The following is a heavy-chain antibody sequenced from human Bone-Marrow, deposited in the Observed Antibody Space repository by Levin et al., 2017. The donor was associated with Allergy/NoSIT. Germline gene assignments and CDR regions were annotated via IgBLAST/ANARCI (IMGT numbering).Heavy chain of an antibody. V-gene: IGHV3-20*04. CDR3: VRGRSTDYYFDY. CDR2: INWDAGSA. Sequence: GESLKISCTVSGFPFDDYGMNWVRQTPGMGLEWVAGINWDAGSADYLDSVRGRFTISRDNAKNSLFLQMNSLRAEDTALYYCVRGRSTDYYFDYWGQGTLVTVS. J-gene: IGHJ4*02. CDR1: GFPFDDYG.